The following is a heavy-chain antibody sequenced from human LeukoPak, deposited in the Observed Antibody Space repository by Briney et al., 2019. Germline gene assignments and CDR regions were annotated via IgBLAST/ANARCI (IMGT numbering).Heavy chain of an antibody. CDR1: GFTFNRCW. J-gene: IGHJ1*01. Sequence: GGSLRLSCVVSGFTFNRCWMNWVRQAPGKGLEWVAHINPDGRDTYYVDSVKGRFTISRDNAQNSMYLQMNSLRVEDTAVYYCTSWGDTTAEYFQRWGRGTLVTVSS. CDR2: INPDGRDT. V-gene: IGHV3-7*01. D-gene: IGHD2-21*02. CDR3: TSWGDTTAEYFQR.